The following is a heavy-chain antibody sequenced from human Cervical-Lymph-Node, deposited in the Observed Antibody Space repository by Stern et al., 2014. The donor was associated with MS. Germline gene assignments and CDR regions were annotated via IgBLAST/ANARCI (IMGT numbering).Heavy chain of an antibody. CDR1: GFTFTSSA. J-gene: IGHJ4*02. D-gene: IGHD2-2*01. CDR3: AAPGRIVPAADMHFDY. CDR2: IVVGSGNT. V-gene: IGHV1-58*01. Sequence: QMQLVQSGPEVKKPGTSVKVSCKASGFTFTSSAVQWVRQARGQRLEWIGWIVVGSGNTNYAQKFKERVTITRDMSTSTAYMELSSLRSEDTAVYYCAAPGRIVPAADMHFDYWGQGTLVTVSS.